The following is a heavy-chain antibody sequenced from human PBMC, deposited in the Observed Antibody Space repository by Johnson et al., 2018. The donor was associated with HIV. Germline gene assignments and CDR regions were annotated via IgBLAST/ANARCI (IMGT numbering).Heavy chain of an antibody. CDR2: ISGSGGST. D-gene: IGHD2-21*01. J-gene: IGHJ3*02. CDR1: GFTFSNYA. V-gene: IGHV3-23*04. Sequence: EAQLVEPGGGLVQPGGSLRLSCAASGFTFSNYAMNWVRQAPGKRLEWVSAISGSGGSTYSVDSVKARFTISRDNSKNTLYLQMNRLRAEDKAVYYCAKDCVGVWWSRAFDIWGQGTMVTVSS. CDR3: AKDCVGVWWSRAFDI.